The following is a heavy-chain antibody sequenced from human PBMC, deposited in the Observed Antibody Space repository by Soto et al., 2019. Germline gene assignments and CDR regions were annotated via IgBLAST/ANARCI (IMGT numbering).Heavy chain of an antibody. V-gene: IGHV4-59*01. CDR2: IYYSGST. D-gene: IGHD3-3*01. CDR1: GGSISSYY. CDR3: ARVSICTYFWSGYPPCWFDP. Sequence: SETLSLTCTGSGGSISSYYWSWIRQPPGKGLEWIGYIYYSGSTNYNPSLKSRVTISVDTSKNQFSLKLSSVTAADTAVYYCARVSICTYFWSGYPPCWFDPWGQGPLVTVSS. J-gene: IGHJ5*02.